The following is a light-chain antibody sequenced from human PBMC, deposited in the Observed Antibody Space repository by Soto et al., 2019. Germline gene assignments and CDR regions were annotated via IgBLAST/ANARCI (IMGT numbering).Light chain of an antibody. CDR3: SSYTSSITVV. CDR2: EVR. CDR1: SSDVGGYNY. Sequence: QSALTQPASVSGSPGQSITISCTGTSSDVGGYNYVSWYQQYPGKAPKLIIYEVRNRPSGVSNRFSGSKSGNTASLTISGLRAEDEATYYCSSYTSSITVVFGGGTKLTVL. V-gene: IGLV2-14*01. J-gene: IGLJ2*01.